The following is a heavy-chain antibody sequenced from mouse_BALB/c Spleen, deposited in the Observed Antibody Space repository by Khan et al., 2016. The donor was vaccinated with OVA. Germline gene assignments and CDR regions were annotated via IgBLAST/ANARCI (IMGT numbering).Heavy chain of an antibody. CDR2: ISSSGST. V-gene: IGHV3-2*02. J-gene: IGHJ4*01. CDR3: ARDGSRYNYAMDY. Sequence: EVQLQESGPGLVKPSQSLSLTCTVTGYSITSDYAWNWIRQFPGNKLEWMGYISSSGSTNYNPALKSRISITRDTSKNQFFLQLNSVTTEDTVTYYCARDGSRYNYAMDYWGQGTSVTGSS. CDR1: GYSITSDYA. D-gene: IGHD2-3*01.